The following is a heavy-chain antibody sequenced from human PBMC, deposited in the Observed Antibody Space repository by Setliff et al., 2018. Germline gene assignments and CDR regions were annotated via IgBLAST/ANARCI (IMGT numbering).Heavy chain of an antibody. CDR3: KFWDGSYKNDY. Sequence: SETLSLTCTVYGGSLSDYYWSWIRQPPGKGLEWIVEINHSGSTNYSPSLKSRVTISVDMSKNQLSLKLSSVTAADTAAYYCKFWDGSYKNDYWGQGTLVTVSS. D-gene: IGHD3-3*01. CDR1: GGSLSDYY. V-gene: IGHV4-34*01. J-gene: IGHJ4*02. CDR2: INHSGST.